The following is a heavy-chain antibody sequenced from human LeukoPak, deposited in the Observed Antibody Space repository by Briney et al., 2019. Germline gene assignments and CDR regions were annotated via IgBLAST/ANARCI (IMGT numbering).Heavy chain of an antibody. Sequence: ASVKVSCKVSGYTLTELSMHWVRQAPGGGREWMGGFDPEDGETIYAQKFQGRVTMTEDTSTDTAYMELSSLRSEDTAVYYCAIAGGYYFDYWGQGTLVTVSS. CDR1: GYTLTELS. D-gene: IGHD3-10*01. V-gene: IGHV1-24*01. J-gene: IGHJ4*02. CDR3: AIAGGYYFDY. CDR2: FDPEDGET.